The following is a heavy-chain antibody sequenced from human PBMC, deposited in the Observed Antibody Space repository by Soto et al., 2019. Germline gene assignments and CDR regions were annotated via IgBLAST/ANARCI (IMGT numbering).Heavy chain of an antibody. D-gene: IGHD2-2*01. CDR1: GGSFSGYY. CDR2: INHSGST. V-gene: IGHV4-34*01. J-gene: IGHJ4*02. CDR3: ARGYCSSTSCHTFDY. Sequence: QVQLQQWGAGLLKPSETLSLTCAVYGGSFSGYYWSWIRQPPGKGLEWIVEINHSGSTNYNPSLKSRVTISVDTSKHQFSLKLSSVTAADTAVYYCARGYCSSTSCHTFDYWGQGTLVTVSS.